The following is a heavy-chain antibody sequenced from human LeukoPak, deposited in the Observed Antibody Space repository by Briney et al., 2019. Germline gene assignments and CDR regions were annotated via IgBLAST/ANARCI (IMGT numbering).Heavy chain of an antibody. J-gene: IGHJ3*02. CDR2: IIPIFGTA. V-gene: IGHV1-69*01. CDR1: GGTFSSYA. D-gene: IGHD6-6*01. CDR3: ARDEKRIAARPIAFDI. Sequence: SVKVSCKASGGTFSSYASSWVRQAPGQGLEWMGGIIPIFGTANYAQKFQGRVTITADESTGTAYMELSSLRSEDTAVYYCARDEKRIAARPIAFDIWGQGTMVTVSS.